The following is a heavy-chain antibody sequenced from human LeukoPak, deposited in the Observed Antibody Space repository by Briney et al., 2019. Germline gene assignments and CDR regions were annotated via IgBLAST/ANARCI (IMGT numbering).Heavy chain of an antibody. D-gene: IGHD6-19*01. Sequence: PGGSLRLSCAASGFTFSSYGMHWVRQAPGKGLEWVSSISSSSSYIYHADSVKGRFTISRDNAKNSLYLQMNSLRAEDTAVYYCARESGAGYSSGWLPVRLPHYWGQGTLVTVSS. J-gene: IGHJ4*02. CDR3: ARESGAGYSSGWLPVRLPHY. V-gene: IGHV3-21*01. CDR1: GFTFSSYG. CDR2: ISSSSSYI.